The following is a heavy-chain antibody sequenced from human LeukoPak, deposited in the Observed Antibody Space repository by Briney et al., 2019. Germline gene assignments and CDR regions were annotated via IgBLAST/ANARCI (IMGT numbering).Heavy chain of an antibody. V-gene: IGHV4-59*01. J-gene: IGHJ4*02. CDR2: IYYSGST. Sequence: SETLSLTCTVSGGSISSYYWSWIRQPPGKGLEWIGYIYYSGSTNYNPSLKSRVTISVDTSKNQFSLKLSSVTAADTAVYYCARGNYYYDSSGYLYYFDYWGQGTLVTVSS. D-gene: IGHD3-22*01. CDR1: GGSISSYY. CDR3: ARGNYYYDSSGYLYYFDY.